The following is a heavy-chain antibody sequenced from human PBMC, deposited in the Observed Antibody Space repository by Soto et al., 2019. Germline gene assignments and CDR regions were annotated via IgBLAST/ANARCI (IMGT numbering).Heavy chain of an antibody. CDR1: GYSFTSYW. CDR2: IYPGDSDT. CDR3: ARQGRHLAVKNYYFYGMDV. V-gene: IGHV5-51*01. D-gene: IGHD6-19*01. Sequence: PVESLKISCKGSGYSFTSYWIGWVRQMPGKGLEWMGIIYPGDSDTRYSPSFQGQVTISADKSISTAYLQWSSLKASDTAMYYCARQGRHLAVKNYYFYGMDVWGQGTTVTVSS. J-gene: IGHJ6*02.